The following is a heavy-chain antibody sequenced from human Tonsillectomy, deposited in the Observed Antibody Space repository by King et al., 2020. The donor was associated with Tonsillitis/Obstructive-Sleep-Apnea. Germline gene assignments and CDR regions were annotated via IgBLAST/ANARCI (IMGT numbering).Heavy chain of an antibody. J-gene: IGHJ6*03. CDR1: GFTFSSYD. D-gene: IGHD3-3*01. Sequence: AQLVQSGGGLVQPGGSLRLSCAASGFTFSSYDMHWVRQATGKGLEWVSAIGTAGDTYYPGSVKGRFTISRENAKNSLYLQMNSLRAGDTAVYYCARGLREWLPTYYYYRDVWCKGTTVTVSS. CDR2: IGTAGDT. V-gene: IGHV3-13*04. CDR3: ARGLREWLPTYYYYRDV.